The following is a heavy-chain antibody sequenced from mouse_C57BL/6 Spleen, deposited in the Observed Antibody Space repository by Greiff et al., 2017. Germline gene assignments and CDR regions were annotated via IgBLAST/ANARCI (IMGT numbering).Heavy chain of an antibody. CDR3: TTRGYYAMDD. V-gene: IGHV14-4*01. CDR1: GFNIKDDY. CDR2: IDPENGDT. J-gene: IGHJ4*01. Sequence: EVQLQQSGAELVRPGASVKLSCTASGFNIKDDYMHWVKQRPEQGLEWIGWIDPENGDTEYASKFQGKATITADTSSNTAYLQLSSLTSEDTAVYYCTTRGYYAMDDWGQGTSVTVSS.